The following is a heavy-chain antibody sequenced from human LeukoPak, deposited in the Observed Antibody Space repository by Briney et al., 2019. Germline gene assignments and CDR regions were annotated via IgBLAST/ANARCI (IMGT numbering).Heavy chain of an antibody. V-gene: IGHV1-2*02. CDR2: INPNSGGT. D-gene: IGHD3-3*01. CDR3: ARVKGRVFGVIATKERYFDY. Sequence: ASVKVSCKASGYTFTGYYMHWVRQAPGQGLEWMGWINPNSGGTNYAQKFQGRVTMTRDTSISTAYMELSRLRSDDTAVYYCARVKGRVFGVIATKERYFDYWGQVTRVTVSS. CDR1: GYTFTGYY. J-gene: IGHJ4*02.